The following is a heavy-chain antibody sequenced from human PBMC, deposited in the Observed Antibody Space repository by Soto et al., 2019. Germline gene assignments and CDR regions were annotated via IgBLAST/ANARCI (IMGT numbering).Heavy chain of an antibody. CDR2: IYPGDSDT. CDR3: ARIVTGTTKNFDY. V-gene: IGHV5-51*01. D-gene: IGHD1-20*01. CDR1: GYSFTSYW. Sequence: GASLKISCKGSGYSFTSYWIGWVRQMPGKGLEWMGIIYPGDSDTRYSPSFQGQVTISADKSISTAYLQWSSLKASDTAMYYRARIVTGTTKNFDYWGQGTLVTVSS. J-gene: IGHJ4*02.